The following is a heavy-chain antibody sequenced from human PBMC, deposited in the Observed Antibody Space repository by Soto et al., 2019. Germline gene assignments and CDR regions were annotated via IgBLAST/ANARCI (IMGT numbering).Heavy chain of an antibody. CDR2: IYYSGST. J-gene: IGHJ6*02. CDR1: GGSISRGDYY. CDR3: DSVSEDAGMDV. V-gene: IGHV4-30-4*02. Sequence: SETLSLTCTVSGGSISRGDYYWSWIRQPPGKGLEWIGYIYYSGSTYYNPSLKSRVTISVDTSKNQFSLKLRSVTAADTDVYFCDSVSEDAGMDVCGQGYTVTVS.